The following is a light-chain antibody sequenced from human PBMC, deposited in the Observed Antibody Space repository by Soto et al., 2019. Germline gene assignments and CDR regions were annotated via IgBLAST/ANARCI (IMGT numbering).Light chain of an antibody. CDR3: SSYAGSNNPYV. J-gene: IGLJ1*01. CDR1: SSDLGGYNY. Sequence: QSALTQPPSASGSPGQSVTISCTGTSSDLGGYNYVSWYQQHPGKAPKLMIYEVSKRPSGVPDRFSGSKSGNTASLTVSGLQDEDEADYYCSSYAGSNNPYVFGTGTQLTVL. CDR2: EVS. V-gene: IGLV2-8*01.